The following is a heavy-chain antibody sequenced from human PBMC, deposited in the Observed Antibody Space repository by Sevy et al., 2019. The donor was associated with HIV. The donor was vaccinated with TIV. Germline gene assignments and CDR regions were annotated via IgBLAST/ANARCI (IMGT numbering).Heavy chain of an antibody. CDR2: ISYDGSNK. V-gene: IGHV3-30*18. CDR1: GFTFSNYG. CDR3: AKGAVDCSDGTCYSAYYYSVMDV. Sequence: GGSLRLSCAASGFTFSNYGMHWVRQAPGKGLEWVAVISYDGSNKYYADSVQGRFTISRDNTKNTLYLQMNSLRTEDTAVYYCAKGAVDCSDGTCYSAYYYSVMDVWGQGTTVTVSS. J-gene: IGHJ6*02. D-gene: IGHD2-15*01.